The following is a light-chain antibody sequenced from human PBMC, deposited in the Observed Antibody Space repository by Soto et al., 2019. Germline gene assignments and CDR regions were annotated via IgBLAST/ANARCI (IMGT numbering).Light chain of an antibody. CDR2: GAS. J-gene: IGKJ3*01. Sequence: EVVLTQSPGSLSLSPGERATLSCRASQSVMSNYLSWYQQKPGQPPRLLIYGASSRATGIPDRFSGSGSGTDFTLTISRLEPEDFAVYYCQQYGSSQFTFGPGTKVNIK. CDR3: QQYGSSQFT. V-gene: IGKV3-20*01. CDR1: QSVMSNY.